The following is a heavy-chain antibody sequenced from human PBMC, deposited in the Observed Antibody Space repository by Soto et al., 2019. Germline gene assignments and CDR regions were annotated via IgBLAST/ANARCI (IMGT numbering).Heavy chain of an antibody. V-gene: IGHV3-49*04. CDR2: IRSKAYGGTT. CDR3: TTWYYYDSSGYSNQHYYYYGMDV. J-gene: IGHJ6*02. Sequence: GGSLRLSCTASGFTFGDYAMSWVRQAPGKGLEWVGFIRSKAYGGTTEYAASVKGRFTISRDDSKSIAYLQMNSLKTEDTAVYYCTTWYYYDSSGYSNQHYYYYGMDVWGQGTTVTVS. D-gene: IGHD3-22*01. CDR1: GFTFGDYA.